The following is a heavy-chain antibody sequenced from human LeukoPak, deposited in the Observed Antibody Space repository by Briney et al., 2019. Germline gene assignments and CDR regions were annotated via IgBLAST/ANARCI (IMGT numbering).Heavy chain of an antibody. Sequence: GGSLRLSCAASGFTFSSYGMHWVRQAPGKGLEWVAVISYDGSNKYYADSVKGRFTISRDNAKNSLYLQMNSLRAEDTAVYYCAYEGSSSNYFDYWGQGTLVTVSS. CDR2: ISYDGSNK. D-gene: IGHD6-13*01. CDR3: AYEGSSSNYFDY. CDR1: GFTFSSYG. J-gene: IGHJ4*02. V-gene: IGHV3-30*03.